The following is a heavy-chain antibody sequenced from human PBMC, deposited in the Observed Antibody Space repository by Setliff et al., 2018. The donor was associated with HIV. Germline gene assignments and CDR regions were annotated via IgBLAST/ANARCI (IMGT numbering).Heavy chain of an antibody. CDR3: ARGPTTVTNYYYYMDV. D-gene: IGHD4-17*01. CDR1: GFTFGDFC. V-gene: IGHV3-48*01. Sequence: GGSLRLSCETSGFTFGDFCMNWVRQAPGKGLEWISYISSKRTSIYYADSVKGRFTISRDNGRNSLYLQMNGLRAEDTAVYYCARGPTTVTNYYYYMDVWGKGTTVTVSS. J-gene: IGHJ6*03. CDR2: ISSKRTSI.